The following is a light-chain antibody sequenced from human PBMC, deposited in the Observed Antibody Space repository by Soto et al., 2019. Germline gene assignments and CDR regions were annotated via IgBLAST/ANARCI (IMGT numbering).Light chain of an antibody. CDR3: QKYNSAPLT. CDR1: QGIAPY. Sequence: DVQMTQSPSSLSAFVGDRVTITCRASQGIAPYLAWFQQKPGKVPKLLIYATSTLQSGVPSRFSGSGSGTAFTLTINSRQPEDVGTYYFQKYNSAPLTFGGGTKVEIK. V-gene: IGKV1-27*01. CDR2: ATS. J-gene: IGKJ4*01.